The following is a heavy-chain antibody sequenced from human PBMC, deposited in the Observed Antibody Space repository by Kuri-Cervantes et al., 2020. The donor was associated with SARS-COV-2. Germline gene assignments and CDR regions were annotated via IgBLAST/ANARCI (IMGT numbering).Heavy chain of an antibody. CDR3: ARSLNGGNSGFGY. Sequence: GECLKISCKGSAYSFTSYWIDWVRQMPGKGLEWMGIFYPGDSDTRYSPSFQGQVTISADKSISTAYLQWSSLKASDTAMYYCARSLNGGNSGFGYWGQGTLVTVSS. J-gene: IGHJ4*02. D-gene: IGHD4-23*01. CDR2: FYPGDSDT. CDR1: AYSFTSYW. V-gene: IGHV5-51*01.